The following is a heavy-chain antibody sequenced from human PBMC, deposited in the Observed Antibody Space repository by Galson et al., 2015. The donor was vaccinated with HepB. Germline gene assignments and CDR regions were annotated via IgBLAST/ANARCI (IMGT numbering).Heavy chain of an antibody. CDR3: AKSTGYISTKYPVGGMDV. CDR1: GFSFSTYA. V-gene: IGHV3-23*01. D-gene: IGHD2-2*01. Sequence: SLRLSCAASGFSFSTYAMTWVRQAPGKGLEWVSGISASGASTYYAESVEGRVTISRDNSKNTLDLQMNSLRVEDSAVYYCAKSTGYISTKYPVGGMDVWGQGTTVTVSS. J-gene: IGHJ6*02. CDR2: ISASGAST.